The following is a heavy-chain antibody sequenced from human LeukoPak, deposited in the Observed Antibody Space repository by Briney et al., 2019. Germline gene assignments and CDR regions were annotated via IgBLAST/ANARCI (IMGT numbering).Heavy chain of an antibody. CDR3: ATVAFDTVTTGGWLDY. D-gene: IGHD4-17*01. J-gene: IGHJ4*02. CDR1: GYTLTELS. V-gene: IGHV1-24*01. Sequence: ASVKVSCKVSGYTLTELSMHWVRQAPGKGLEWMGGFDPEDGETIYAQKFQGRVTMTEDTSTDTAYMELNSLRSEDTAVYYCATVAFDTVTTGGWLDYWGQGTLVTVSS. CDR2: FDPEDGET.